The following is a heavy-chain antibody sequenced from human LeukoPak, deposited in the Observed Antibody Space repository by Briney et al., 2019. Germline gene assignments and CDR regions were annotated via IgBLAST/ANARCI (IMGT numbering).Heavy chain of an antibody. CDR2: ISSSSSYI. J-gene: IGHJ3*02. CDR1: GITFSSYS. D-gene: IGHD5-12*01. CDR3: AREREVATIKSAFDI. Sequence: GGSLRLSCAASGITFSSYSMNWVRQAPGKGLEWVSTISSSSSYIYYAALGKGRITISRDNAKNSLYLQMNSLRAEDTAVYYCAREREVATIKSAFDIWGQGTMVTVSS. V-gene: IGHV3-21*01.